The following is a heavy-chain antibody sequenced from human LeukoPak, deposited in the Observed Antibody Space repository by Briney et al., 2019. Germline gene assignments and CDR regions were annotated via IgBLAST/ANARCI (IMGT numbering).Heavy chain of an antibody. V-gene: IGHV3-21*01. Sequence: GGSLRLSCAASGFTFSSYSVNWVRQAPGKGLEWVSSISSSSSYIYYADSVKGRFTISRDNAKNSLYLQMNSLRAEDTAVYYCARDPYGSGAPAGSWGQGTLVTVSS. D-gene: IGHD3-10*01. CDR2: ISSSSSYI. J-gene: IGHJ5*02. CDR1: GFTFSSYS. CDR3: ARDPYGSGAPAGS.